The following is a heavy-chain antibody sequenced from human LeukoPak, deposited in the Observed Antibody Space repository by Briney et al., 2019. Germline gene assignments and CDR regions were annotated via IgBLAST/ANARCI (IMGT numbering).Heavy chain of an antibody. J-gene: IGHJ4*02. Sequence: GGSLRLSCAASGFTFSSYSMHWVRQAPGKGLEWVSYISSSSSTIYYADSVKGRFTISRDNAKNSLYLQMNSLRAEDTAVYYCARGIAVVDYWGQGTLVTVSS. D-gene: IGHD6-19*01. V-gene: IGHV3-48*01. CDR3: ARGIAVVDY. CDR2: ISSSSSTI. CDR1: GFTFSSYS.